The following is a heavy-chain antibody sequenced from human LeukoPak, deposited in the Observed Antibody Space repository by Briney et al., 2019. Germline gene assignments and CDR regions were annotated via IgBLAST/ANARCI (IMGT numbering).Heavy chain of an antibody. D-gene: IGHD6-19*01. V-gene: IGHV4-61*02. CDR3: ARDQGGWDPYYFGY. CDR2: IYTSGST. Sequence: PSQTLSLTCTVSGGSISSGSYYWSWIRQPAGKGLEWIGRIYTSGSTNYNPSLKSRVTISVDTSKNQFSLKLSSVTAADTAVHYCARDQGGWDPYYFGYWGQGTLVTVSS. CDR1: GGSISSGSYY. J-gene: IGHJ4*02.